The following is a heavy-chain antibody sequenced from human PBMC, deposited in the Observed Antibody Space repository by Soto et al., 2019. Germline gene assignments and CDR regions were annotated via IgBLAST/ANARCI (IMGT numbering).Heavy chain of an antibody. CDR1: GGSFSGYY. CDR3: ARSPLRYYYYGMDV. Sequence: PSETLSLTCAVYGGSFSGYYWSWIRQPPGKGLEWIGEINHSGSTNYNPSLKSRVTISVDTSKNQFSLKLSSVTAADTAVYYCARSPLRYYYYGMDVWGQGTTVTVSS. CDR2: INHSGST. J-gene: IGHJ6*02. V-gene: IGHV4-34*01.